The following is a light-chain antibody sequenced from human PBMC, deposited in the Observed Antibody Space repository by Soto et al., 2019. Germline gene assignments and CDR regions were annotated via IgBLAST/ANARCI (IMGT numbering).Light chain of an antibody. Sequence: EIVLTQSPGTLSLSPGERATLSCRASQSVSSSDLAWDQQKPGQAPRLLIYGASSRATGIPDRFSGSGSGIDFTLIISRLEPEDFAVYYCQHYGSSRTFGQGTKVEIK. V-gene: IGKV3-20*01. CDR2: GAS. CDR3: QHYGSSRT. CDR1: QSVSSSD. J-gene: IGKJ1*01.